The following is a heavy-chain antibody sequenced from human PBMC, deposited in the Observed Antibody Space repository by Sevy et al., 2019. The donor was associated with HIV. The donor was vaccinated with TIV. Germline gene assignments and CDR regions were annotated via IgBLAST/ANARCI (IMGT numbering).Heavy chain of an antibody. CDR2: ITGSGGST. CDR1: GFTFSRNA. D-gene: IGHD2-2*02. CDR3: AKVGYCSSTSCYSIYYGMDV. J-gene: IGHJ6*02. Sequence: GGSLRLSCAASGFTFSRNAMSWVRQAPGKGLEWASGITGSGGSTYYADSVKGRFTISRDNSKNTLYLQMNSLRVEDSALYYCAKVGYCSSTSCYSIYYGMDVWGQGTTVTVSS. V-gene: IGHV3-23*01.